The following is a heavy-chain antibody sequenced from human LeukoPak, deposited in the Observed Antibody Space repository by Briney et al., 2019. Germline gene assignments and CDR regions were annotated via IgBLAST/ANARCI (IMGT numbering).Heavy chain of an antibody. Sequence: SVKVSCKASVGTFSSYAISWVRQAPGQGLEWMGGIIPIFGTANYAQKFQGRVTITTDESTSTAYMELSSVRSEDTAVYYCARGPIDSSGYYGVFDAFDIWGQGTMVTVSS. V-gene: IGHV1-69*05. D-gene: IGHD3-22*01. CDR3: ARGPIDSSGYYGVFDAFDI. CDR2: IIPIFGTA. CDR1: VGTFSSYA. J-gene: IGHJ3*02.